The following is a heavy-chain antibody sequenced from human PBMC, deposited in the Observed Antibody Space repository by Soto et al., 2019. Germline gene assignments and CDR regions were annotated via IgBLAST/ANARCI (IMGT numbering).Heavy chain of an antibody. V-gene: IGHV5-10-1*03. J-gene: IGHJ4*02. Sequence: EVQLVQSGAEVKKPGESLRLSCQGSGYRFINYWISWVRQMPGKGLEWVGRIDPSDSYTVYSSSFQGHVTISLDTAINTAFLAWRSLQASDTAMYYCVRHGNGTPFYFDFWGRGTLVPVSS. CDR1: GYRFINYW. D-gene: IGHD1-1*01. CDR2: IDPSDSYT. CDR3: VRHGNGTPFYFDF.